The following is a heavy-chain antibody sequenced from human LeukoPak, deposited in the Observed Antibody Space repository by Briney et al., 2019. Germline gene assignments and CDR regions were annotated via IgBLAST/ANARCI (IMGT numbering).Heavy chain of an antibody. V-gene: IGHV4-34*01. CDR2: INRSGST. J-gene: IGHJ4*02. CDR3: ARRITVVYYFDY. CDR1: GGSFSDYY. D-gene: IGHD4-23*01. Sequence: PSETLSLTCAVYGGSFSDYYWTWIRQSPGKGPEWIGEINRSGSTNYNPSLKSRVTISVDTSKNQFSLKLNSVTAADTAVYYCARRITVVYYFDYWGQGTLVSVSS.